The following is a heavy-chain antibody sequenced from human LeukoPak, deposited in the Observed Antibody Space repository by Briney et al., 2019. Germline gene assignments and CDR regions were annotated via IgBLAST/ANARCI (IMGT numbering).Heavy chain of an antibody. CDR3: ARDRRELWPLDY. D-gene: IGHD1-26*01. CDR1: GFTFSTYA. CDR2: ISYDGSNK. J-gene: IGHJ4*02. Sequence: GGSLRLSCAASGFTFSTYALHWVRQPPGKGLEWVAVISYDGSNKYYADSVKGRFTISRDNSKNTLYLQMNSLRAEDTAVYYCARDRRELWPLDYWGQGTLVTVSS. V-gene: IGHV3-30-3*01.